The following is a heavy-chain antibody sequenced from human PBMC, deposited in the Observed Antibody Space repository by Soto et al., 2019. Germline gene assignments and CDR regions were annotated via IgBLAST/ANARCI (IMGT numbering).Heavy chain of an antibody. J-gene: IGHJ6*02. Sequence: GESLKISCKASEYSFSDYWIGWVRQMPGKGPEWIGIIYPTDSDTRYSPSFQGQLTISADRSISTAYLQWSSLKASDTAMYYCARHERLCSGGSCQLGGMDVWGQGTTVTVSS. CDR1: EYSFSDYW. D-gene: IGHD2-15*01. CDR3: ARHERLCSGGSCQLGGMDV. CDR2: IYPTDSDT. V-gene: IGHV5-51*01.